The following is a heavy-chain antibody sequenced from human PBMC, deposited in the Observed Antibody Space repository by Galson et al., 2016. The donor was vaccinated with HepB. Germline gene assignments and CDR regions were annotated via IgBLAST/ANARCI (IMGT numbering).Heavy chain of an antibody. CDR3: ARDPRKIRYQLLEIYYCYYAMGV. CDR1: GYTFTTYG. J-gene: IGHJ6*02. CDR2: ISAYNGNT. Sequence: SVKVSCKASGYTFTTYGISWVRQAPGQGLEWMGWISAYNGNTNYAQKLQGRVTMTTDTSTSTAYMELRSLRSDDTAVYYCARDPRKIRYQLLEIYYCYYAMGVWGQGTTVTVAS. V-gene: IGHV1-18*01. D-gene: IGHD2-2*01.